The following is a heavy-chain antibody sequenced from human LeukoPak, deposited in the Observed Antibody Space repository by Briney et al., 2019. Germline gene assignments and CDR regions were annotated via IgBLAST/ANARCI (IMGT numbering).Heavy chain of an antibody. Sequence: PGGSLRLSCAASGFTFSSYSMNWVRQAPGKGLEWVSYISIRSSTIYYADSVKGRFTISRDNAKNSLYLQMNSLRAEDTAVYYCARTLLLGYCSGGSCPWYFDLWGRGTLVTVSS. CDR2: ISIRSSTI. CDR3: ARTLLLGYCSGGSCPWYFDL. V-gene: IGHV3-48*04. D-gene: IGHD2-15*01. CDR1: GFTFSSYS. J-gene: IGHJ2*01.